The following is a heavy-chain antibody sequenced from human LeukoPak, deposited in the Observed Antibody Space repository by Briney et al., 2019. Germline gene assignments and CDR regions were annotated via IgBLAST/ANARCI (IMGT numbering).Heavy chain of an antibody. J-gene: IGHJ4*02. D-gene: IGHD3-10*01. CDR2: INHSGST. CDR1: GGSFSGYY. CDR3: AKAMVGMSGSGSRFFDY. Sequence: SETLSLTCAVYGGSFSGYYWSWIRQPPGKGLEWIGEINHSGSTNYNPSLTSRVTISVDTSKTQFSLKLSSVTAADTAVYYCAKAMVGMSGSGSRFFDYWGQGTLVTVSS. V-gene: IGHV4-34*01.